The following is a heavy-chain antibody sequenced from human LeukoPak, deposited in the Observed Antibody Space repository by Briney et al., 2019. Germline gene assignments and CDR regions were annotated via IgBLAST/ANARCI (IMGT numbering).Heavy chain of an antibody. Sequence: ASVKVSCKASGYTFTSYGIIWVRQAPGQGLEWMGWISAYNGNTNYAQKLQGRVTMTTDTSTSTAYMELRSLRSDDTAVYYCARDSQTTVTTIYYYYYYMDVWGKGTTVTVSS. CDR2: ISAYNGNT. CDR3: ARDSQTTVTTIYYYYYYMDV. CDR1: GYTFTSYG. J-gene: IGHJ6*03. V-gene: IGHV1-18*01. D-gene: IGHD4-17*01.